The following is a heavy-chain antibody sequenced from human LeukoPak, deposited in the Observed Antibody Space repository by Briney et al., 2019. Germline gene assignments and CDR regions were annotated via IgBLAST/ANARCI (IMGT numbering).Heavy chain of an antibody. CDR1: GYTFTSYG. J-gene: IGHJ5*02. CDR3: ARINQIAAAGP. CDR2: ISAYNGNT. Sequence: ASVKVSCKASGYTFTSYGISWVRQAPGQGLEWMGWISAYNGNTNYAQKLQGRVTMTTDTSTSTANMELRSLRSDDTAVYYCARINQIAAAGPWGQGTLVTVSS. V-gene: IGHV1-18*01. D-gene: IGHD6-13*01.